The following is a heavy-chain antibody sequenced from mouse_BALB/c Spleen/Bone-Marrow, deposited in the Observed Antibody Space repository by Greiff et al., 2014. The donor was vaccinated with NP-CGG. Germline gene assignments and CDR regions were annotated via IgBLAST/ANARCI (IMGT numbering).Heavy chain of an antibody. V-gene: IGHV1-87*01. CDR3: ARDGKYPLAMDY. D-gene: IGHD2-1*01. J-gene: IGHJ4*01. Sequence: VQLQESGAELARPGASVTLSCTASGYNFNNSWMQWIKQRPGQGLEWIGTIYPGNGNTRYAQKFKGKATVTADKSSSTAYLQLSILASEDSAVYDCARDGKYPLAMDYWGQGTSVTVPS. CDR1: GYNFNNSW. CDR2: IYPGNGNT.